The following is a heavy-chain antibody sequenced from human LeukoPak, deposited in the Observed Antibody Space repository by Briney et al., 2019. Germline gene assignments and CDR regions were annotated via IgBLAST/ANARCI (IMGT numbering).Heavy chain of an antibody. CDR3: ATELRWKDH. Sequence: ASVKASSTASGGTFSSYAISWVRQAPGQGLEWMGYMKPNSGNTGYAQKFQGRVTMTRDTSISTAYMELSSLTSEDTAVYYCATELRWKDHWGQGTLVTVSS. V-gene: IGHV1-8*02. CDR2: MKPNSGNT. CDR1: GGTFSSYA. D-gene: IGHD4-23*01. J-gene: IGHJ4*02.